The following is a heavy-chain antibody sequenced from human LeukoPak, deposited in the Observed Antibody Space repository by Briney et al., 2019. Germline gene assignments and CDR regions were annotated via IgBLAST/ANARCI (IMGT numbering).Heavy chain of an antibody. V-gene: IGHV3-21*01. CDR3: ARLRCSSTSCLFDY. CDR1: GFTFSSYS. Sequence: GGSLRLSCAASGFTFSSYSMNWVRQAPGKGLEWVSSISSSSSYIYYADSVKGRFTIPRDNAKNSLYLQMNSLRAEDTAVYYCARLRCSSTSCLFDYWGQGTLVTVSS. CDR2: ISSSSSYI. D-gene: IGHD2-2*01. J-gene: IGHJ4*02.